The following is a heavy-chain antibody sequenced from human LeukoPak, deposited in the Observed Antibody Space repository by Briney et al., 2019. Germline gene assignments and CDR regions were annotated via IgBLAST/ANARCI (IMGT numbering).Heavy chain of an antibody. CDR2: IYYSGST. CDR1: GGSISSYY. CDR3: ARGKRGGYDYYYYYYMDV. D-gene: IGHD5-12*01. V-gene: IGHV4-59*01. J-gene: IGHJ6*03. Sequence: SETLSLTCTVYGGSISSYYWSWIPQPPGKGLEWIGYIYYSGSTNYNPSLKSRVTISVDTSKNQFSLKLSSVTAADTAVYYCARGKRGGYDYYYYYYMDVWGKGTTVTVSS.